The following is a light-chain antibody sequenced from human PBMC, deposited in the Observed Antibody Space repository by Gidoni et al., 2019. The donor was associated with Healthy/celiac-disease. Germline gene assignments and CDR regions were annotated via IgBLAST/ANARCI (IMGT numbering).Light chain of an antibody. Sequence: IQLTQSPSFLSASVGDRVTITCRASQGISSYLAWYQQKPGKAPKLLIYAASTWQSGVPSRFSGSGSGTEFTLTISSLQPEDFATYYCQQLNSYPPFTFXPXTKVDIK. CDR3: QQLNSYPPFT. V-gene: IGKV1-9*01. CDR1: QGISSY. J-gene: IGKJ3*01. CDR2: AAS.